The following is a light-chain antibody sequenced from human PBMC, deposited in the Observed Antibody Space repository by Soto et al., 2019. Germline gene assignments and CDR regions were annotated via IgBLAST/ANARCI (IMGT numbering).Light chain of an antibody. V-gene: IGKV3-20*01. J-gene: IGKJ2*01. CDR3: QQYGSYNT. Sequence: EIVLTQSPGTLSLSPGERATLSCRASQSVSSSYLAWYQQKPGQAPSLLIYGASSRATGIPDRFNGRGSGTDFTLTISRLEPEDFAVYYCQQYGSYNTFGQGTTLEIK. CDR1: QSVSSSY. CDR2: GAS.